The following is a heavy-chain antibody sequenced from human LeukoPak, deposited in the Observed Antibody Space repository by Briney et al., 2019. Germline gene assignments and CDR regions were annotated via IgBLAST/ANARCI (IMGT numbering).Heavy chain of an antibody. CDR1: GFTFGNYA. J-gene: IGHJ4*02. D-gene: IGHD6-13*01. CDR3: AKDQKSIAATGYDY. V-gene: IGHV3-23*01. Sequence: GGSLRLSCAASGFTFGNYAMSWVRQDPGKELDWVSTISGSGGSTYYADSVKCRFTISRDNSKNTLFLQMNSLRAEDTAVYFCAKDQKSIAATGYDYWGQGTLVTVSS. CDR2: ISGSGGST.